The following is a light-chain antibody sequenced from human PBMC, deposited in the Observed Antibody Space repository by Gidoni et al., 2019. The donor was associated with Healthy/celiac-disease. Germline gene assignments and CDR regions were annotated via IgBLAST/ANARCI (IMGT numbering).Light chain of an antibody. V-gene: IGKV1-39*01. CDR2: ASS. CDR1: QSISSY. J-gene: IGKJ1*01. Sequence: DIQMTQSPSSLSASVGDRVNITCRASQSISSYLNWYQQKPGKAPKLLIDASSSLQSAVPLRFSGSGSGTDFTLTISSLQPEEFATYYCQQSYSTPCTCGQGTKVE. CDR3: QQSYSTPCT.